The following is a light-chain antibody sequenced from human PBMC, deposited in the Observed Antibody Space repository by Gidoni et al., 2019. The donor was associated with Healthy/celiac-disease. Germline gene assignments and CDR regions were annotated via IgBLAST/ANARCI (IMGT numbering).Light chain of an antibody. V-gene: IGKV2-28*01. CDR3: MQALQTPWT. CDR1: QSLLQSNGYNY. CDR2: WGS. Sequence: DSVMTQSPLSLPVTPGEPASISCRSSQSLLQSNGYNYLDWYLQKPGQSPQLLIYWGSNRASGVPDRFSGSGSGTDFTLKISRVEAEDVGVYYCMQALQTPWTFXQXTKVEIK. J-gene: IGKJ1*01.